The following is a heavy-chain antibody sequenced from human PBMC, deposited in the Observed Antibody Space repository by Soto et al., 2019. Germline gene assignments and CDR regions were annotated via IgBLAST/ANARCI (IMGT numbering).Heavy chain of an antibody. D-gene: IGHD6-6*01. V-gene: IGHV3-23*01. CDR2: ISGSGGST. CDR1: GFTFSSYA. CDR3: AISYSSSHTYGMDV. Sequence: PGGSLRLSCAASGFTFSSYAMSWVRQAPGKGLEWVSAISGSGGSTYYADSVKGRFTISRDNSKNTLYLQMNSQRAEDTAVYYCAISYSSSHTYGMDVWGQGTTVTVSS. J-gene: IGHJ6*02.